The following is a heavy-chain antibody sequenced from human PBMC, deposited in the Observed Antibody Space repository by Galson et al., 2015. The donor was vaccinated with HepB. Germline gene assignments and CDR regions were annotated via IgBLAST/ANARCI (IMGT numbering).Heavy chain of an antibody. CDR1: GFTFSSYA. J-gene: IGHJ4*02. V-gene: IGHV3-23*01. D-gene: IGHD2-2*01. CDR2: IGSSGTST. Sequence: SLRLSCAASGFTFSSYAMTWVRQAPGKGLEWVSAIGSSGTSTYYADSVKGRFTISRDNSKNTLYLQMNSLRAEDTAVYYCAKLESSTTAYWGQGTLVSVSS. CDR3: AKLESSTTAY.